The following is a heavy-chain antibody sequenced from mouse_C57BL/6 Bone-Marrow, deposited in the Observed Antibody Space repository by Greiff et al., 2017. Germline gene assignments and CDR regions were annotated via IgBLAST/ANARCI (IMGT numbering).Heavy chain of an antibody. CDR1: GYTFTSYW. V-gene: IGHV1-50*01. J-gene: IGHJ2*01. D-gene: IGHD4-1*01. Sequence: QVQLQQPGAELVKPGASVKLSCKASGYTFTSYWMQWVKQRPGQGLEWIGEIDPSDSYTNYNQKFKGKATLAVDTSSSTASMQLSSLTSEDSAVYYCARGVLTGYYFDYWGQGTTLTVSS. CDR2: IDPSDSYT. CDR3: ARGVLTGYYFDY.